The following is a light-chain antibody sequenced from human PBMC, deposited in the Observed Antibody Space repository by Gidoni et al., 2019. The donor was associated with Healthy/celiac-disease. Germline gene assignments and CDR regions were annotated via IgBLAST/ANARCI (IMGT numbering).Light chain of an antibody. CDR3: QQYNNWPPGT. CDR1: QSVSSN. CDR2: SAS. Sequence: EIVMTQSPATLSVSPGERATLSCRASQSVSSNLAWYQQKPGQAPRLLIYSASTRATGIPARFSGSGSGTEFTLIISSLQSEDFAVYYYQQYNNWPPGTFGQGTKLEIK. J-gene: IGKJ2*01. V-gene: IGKV3-15*01.